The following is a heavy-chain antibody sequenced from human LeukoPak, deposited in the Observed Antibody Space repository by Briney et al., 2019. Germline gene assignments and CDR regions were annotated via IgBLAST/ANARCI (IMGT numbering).Heavy chain of an antibody. CDR2: INPNSGDT. CDR3: ARDYCSSTSCLFDY. J-gene: IGHJ4*02. D-gene: IGHD2-2*01. Sequence: ASVKVSCKASGYTFTGYHMHWERQAPGQGLEWMGRINPNSGDTNYAQKFQGRVTMTRDTSISTAYMELSRLRFDDTAVYYCARDYCSSTSCLFDYWGQGTLVTVSS. V-gene: IGHV1-2*06. CDR1: GYTFTGYH.